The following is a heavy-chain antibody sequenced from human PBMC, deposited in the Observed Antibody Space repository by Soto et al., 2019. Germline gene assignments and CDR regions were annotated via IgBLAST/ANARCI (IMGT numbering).Heavy chain of an antibody. Sequence: EVQLLESGGGLVQPGGSLRLSCAASGFTFSRHAMAWVRQAPGKGLEWVSSISDSSGSTYYADSVKGRFTISRDNSKNTLYLQMNSLIAEDTAVYYCAKKPNGFDSWGQGTLVTVSS. CDR2: ISDSSGST. CDR3: AKKPNGFDS. J-gene: IGHJ5*01. CDR1: GFTFSRHA. V-gene: IGHV3-23*01.